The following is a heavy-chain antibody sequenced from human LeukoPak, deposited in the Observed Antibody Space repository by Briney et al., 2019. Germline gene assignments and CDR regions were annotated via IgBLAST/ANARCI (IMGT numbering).Heavy chain of an antibody. V-gene: IGHV4-59*01. Sequence: SETLSLTGTVSGGSISSYYWSWIRQPPGKGLGWRGDIYYSGSTNYNPSLKSRVTISVDTSKNQFSLKLSSVTAADTAVYYCARPRAPGSSSPFDHWGQGTLVTVSS. D-gene: IGHD6-19*01. CDR3: ARPRAPGSSSPFDH. CDR2: IYYSGST. J-gene: IGHJ4*02. CDR1: GGSISSYY.